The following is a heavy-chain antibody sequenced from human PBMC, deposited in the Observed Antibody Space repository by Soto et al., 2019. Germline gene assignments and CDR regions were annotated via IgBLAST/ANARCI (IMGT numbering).Heavy chain of an antibody. CDR1: GGSISSYY. CDR2: IYYSGST. J-gene: IGHJ5*02. V-gene: IGHV4-59*08. CDR3: ARQESQEGWLGKSNPKENWFDP. D-gene: IGHD3-10*01. Sequence: SETLSLTCTVSGGSISSYYWSWIRQPPGKGLEWIGYIYYSGSTNYNPSLKSRVTISVDTSKNQFSLKLSPVTAADTAVYYCARQESQEGWLGKSNPKENWFDPWGQGTLVTVSS.